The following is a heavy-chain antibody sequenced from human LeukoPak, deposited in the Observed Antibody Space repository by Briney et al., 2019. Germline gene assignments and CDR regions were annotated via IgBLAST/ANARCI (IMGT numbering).Heavy chain of an antibody. CDR3: ARARSSGWYAYWFDP. Sequence: SETLSLTCTVSGGSISSSSYYWSWIRQPPGKGLEWIGEINHSGSTNYNPSLKSRVTISVDTSKNQFSLKLSSVTAADTAVYYCARARSSGWYAYWFDPWGQGTLVTVSS. D-gene: IGHD6-19*01. CDR1: GGSISSSSYY. J-gene: IGHJ5*02. V-gene: IGHV4-39*07. CDR2: INHSGST.